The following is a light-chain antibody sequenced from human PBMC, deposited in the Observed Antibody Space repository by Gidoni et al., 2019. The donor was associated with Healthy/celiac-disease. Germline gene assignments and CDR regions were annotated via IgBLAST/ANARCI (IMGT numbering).Light chain of an antibody. CDR1: QSVSSN. J-gene: IGKJ1*01. Sequence: EIVMTQSPATLSVSPGERATPSCRASQSVSSNLAWYQQKPGQAPRLLIYGASTRATGIPARFSGGGSGTEFTLTIRRLQCEDFAVYYCQQYNNWPPWTFGQGTKVEIK. CDR2: GAS. V-gene: IGKV3-15*01. CDR3: QQYNNWPPWT.